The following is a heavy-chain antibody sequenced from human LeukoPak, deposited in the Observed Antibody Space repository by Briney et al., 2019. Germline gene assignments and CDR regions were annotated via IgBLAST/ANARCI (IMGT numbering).Heavy chain of an antibody. D-gene: IGHD4-17*01. CDR1: GVSISSYY. Sequence: SETLSLTCTVSGVSISSYYWSWIRQPPGKGLEWIGYIHYSGSTNYNPSLKSRVTISVDTSKNQFSLQLNSMTPEDTAVYYCARAPRSSRSGFLKTTVTNLFDYWGQGTLVTVSS. CDR2: IHYSGST. J-gene: IGHJ4*02. V-gene: IGHV4-59*12. CDR3: ARAPRSSRSGFLKTTVTNLFDY.